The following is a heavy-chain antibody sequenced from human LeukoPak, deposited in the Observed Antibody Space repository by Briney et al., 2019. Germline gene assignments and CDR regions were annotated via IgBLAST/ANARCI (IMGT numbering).Heavy chain of an antibody. D-gene: IGHD3-22*01. CDR2: INWNGGST. Sequence: PGGSLRLSCAASGFTFDDYGMSWVRQAPGKGPEWVSGINWNGGSTGYGDSVKGRFTISRDNAKNSLYLQMNSLRAEDTAVYYCARDLRRYYYDSSGYSRPDYWGQGTLVTVSS. J-gene: IGHJ4*02. V-gene: IGHV3-20*04. CDR3: ARDLRRYYYDSSGYSRPDY. CDR1: GFTFDDYG.